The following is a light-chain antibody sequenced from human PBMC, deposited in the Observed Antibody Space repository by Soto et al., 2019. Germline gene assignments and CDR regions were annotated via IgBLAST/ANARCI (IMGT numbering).Light chain of an antibody. CDR2: AAS. CDR1: QGISSY. Sequence: DIQMTPSPSSLSASLPPRVSVTCRASQGISSYLAWYQQKAGKAPKLLIYAASTLRSGVPARFSGSGSATDFTLTISSLQPEDFAAYYCQQLNTWPPTFGQGTKVDIK. V-gene: IGKV1-9*01. J-gene: IGKJ1*01. CDR3: QQLNTWPPT.